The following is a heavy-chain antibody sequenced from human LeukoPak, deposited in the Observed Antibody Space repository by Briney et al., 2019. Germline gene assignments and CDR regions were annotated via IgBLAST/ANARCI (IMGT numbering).Heavy chain of an antibody. CDR3: ASGYSVEGPAAMRY. CDR2: ISGSGTTI. CDR1: GFTFSDYF. J-gene: IGHJ4*02. D-gene: IGHD2-2*01. Sequence: PGGSLRLSCAASGFTFSDYFMTWIRQAPGKGLEWVSYISGSGTTIYYADSVKGRFTISRDNAKNSLYLQMNSLRAEDPAVYYCASGYSVEGPAAMRYWGQGTLVTVSS. V-gene: IGHV3-11*01.